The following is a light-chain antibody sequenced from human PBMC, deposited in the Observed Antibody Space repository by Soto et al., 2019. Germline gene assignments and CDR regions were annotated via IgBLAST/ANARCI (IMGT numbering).Light chain of an antibody. Sequence: DIQMTQSPSTLSASVGDRVTITCRASQGISSWLAWYQQKPGKAPKLLIYDASSLESGVPSSFSGSGSGTEFTLTISSLQPDDFATYYCQQYNSYSPYTFGQGTKLEIK. CDR2: DAS. J-gene: IGKJ2*01. CDR3: QQYNSYSPYT. CDR1: QGISSW. V-gene: IGKV1-5*01.